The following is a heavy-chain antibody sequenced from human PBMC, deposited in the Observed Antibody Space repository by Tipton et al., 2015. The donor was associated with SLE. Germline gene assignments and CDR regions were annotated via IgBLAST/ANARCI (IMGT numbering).Heavy chain of an antibody. CDR1: GFTFSSYS. V-gene: IGHV3-21*01. Sequence: GSLRLSCAASGFTFSSYSMNWVRQAPGKGLEWVSSIISTSTYIYYADSVKGRFTISRDNAKNSLYLQMNSLRAEDTAVYYCATLPGIQLWPYYFDYWGQGTLVTVSS. CDR2: IISTSTYI. D-gene: IGHD5-18*01. CDR3: ATLPGIQLWPYYFDY. J-gene: IGHJ4*02.